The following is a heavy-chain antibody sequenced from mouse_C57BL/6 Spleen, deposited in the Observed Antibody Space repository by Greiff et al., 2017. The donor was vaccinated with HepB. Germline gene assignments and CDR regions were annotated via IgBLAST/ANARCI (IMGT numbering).Heavy chain of an antibody. CDR3: ARDRGDYDDYAMDY. V-gene: IGHV3-5*01. D-gene: IGHD2-4*01. J-gene: IGHJ4*01. CDR2: IYYSGTI. CDR1: GISITTGNYR. Sequence: EVKVIESGPGLVKPSQTVFLTCTVTGISITTGNYRWSWIRQFPGNKLEWIGYIYYSGTITYNPSLTSRTTITRDTPKNQFFLEMNSLTAEDTATYYCARDRGDYDDYAMDYWGQGTSVTVSS.